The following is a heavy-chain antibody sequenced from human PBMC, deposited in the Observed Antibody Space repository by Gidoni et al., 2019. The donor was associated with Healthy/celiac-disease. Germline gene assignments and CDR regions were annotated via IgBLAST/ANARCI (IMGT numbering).Heavy chain of an antibody. Sequence: QVQLQQCGAGLLKPSETLSLTCAVYGGSFSGYYWRGIRQPPGKGLEWIGEINHSGSTNYNPSLKSRVTISVDTSKNQFSLKLSSVTAADTAVYYCARGFHGGSPGPFPFDYWGQGTLVTVSS. CDR3: ARGFHGGSPGPFPFDY. CDR2: INHSGST. J-gene: IGHJ4*02. CDR1: GGSFSGYY. V-gene: IGHV4-34*01. D-gene: IGHD4-17*01.